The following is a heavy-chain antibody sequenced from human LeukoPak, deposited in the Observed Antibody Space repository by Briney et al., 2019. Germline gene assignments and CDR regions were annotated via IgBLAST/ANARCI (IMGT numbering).Heavy chain of an antibody. CDR3: AREGGYCSSTSCPTPLPYNWFDP. CDR1: GYTFTSYA. J-gene: IGHJ5*02. D-gene: IGHD2-2*01. V-gene: IGHV7-4-1*02. Sequence: ASVKVSCKASGYTFTSYAVNWVRQAPGQGLEWMGWINTNTGNPTYAQGFTGRFVFSLDTSVSTAYLQISSLKAEDTAVYYCAREGGYCSSTSCPTPLPYNWFDPWGQGTLVTVSS. CDR2: INTNTGNP.